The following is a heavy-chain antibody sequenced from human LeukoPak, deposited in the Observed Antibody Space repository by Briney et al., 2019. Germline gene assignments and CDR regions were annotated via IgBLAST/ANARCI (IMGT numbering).Heavy chain of an antibody. CDR1: GYTFTSYD. CDR3: ARVRGYSYGLPAGY. D-gene: IGHD5-18*01. Sequence: GASVKVSCKASGYTFTSYDINWVRRATGQGLEWMGWMNPNSGNTGYAQKFQGRVTMTRNTSISTAYMELRSLRSDDTAVYYCARVRGYSYGLPAGYWGQGTLVTVSS. V-gene: IGHV1-8*01. CDR2: MNPNSGNT. J-gene: IGHJ4*02.